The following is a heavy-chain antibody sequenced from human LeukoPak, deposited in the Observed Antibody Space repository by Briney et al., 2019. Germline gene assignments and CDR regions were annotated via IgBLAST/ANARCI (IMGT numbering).Heavy chain of an antibody. J-gene: IGHJ6*02. V-gene: IGHV3-23*01. Sequence: GGSLRLSCAASGFTFSRYAMTWVRQAPGKGLEWVSTIGGSPGGGGGTYYADSVKGRFTISRDNSKNTMYLQMNSLRAEDTAVYFCAKWKFYGPQVHFHYGLDVWGQGTTVTVSS. CDR3: AKWKFYGPQVHFHYGLDV. CDR2: IGGSPGGGGGT. D-gene: IGHD1-1*01. CDR1: GFTFSRYA.